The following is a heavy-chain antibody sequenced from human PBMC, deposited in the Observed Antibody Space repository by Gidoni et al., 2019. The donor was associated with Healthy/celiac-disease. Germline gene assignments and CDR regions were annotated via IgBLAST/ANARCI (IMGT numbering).Heavy chain of an antibody. V-gene: IGHV3-30-3*01. J-gene: IGHJ4*02. CDR2: ISYDGSNK. CDR1: GFNFSSYA. Sequence: QVQLVESGGGVVQPGRSLRLSCAASGFNFSSYAMHWVRQAPGKGLEWVAVISYDGSNKYYADSVKGRFTISRDNSKNTLYLQMNSLRAEDTAVYSCARDRSITFGGVIVMCYWGQGTLVTVSS. D-gene: IGHD3-16*02. CDR3: ARDRSITFGGVIVMCY.